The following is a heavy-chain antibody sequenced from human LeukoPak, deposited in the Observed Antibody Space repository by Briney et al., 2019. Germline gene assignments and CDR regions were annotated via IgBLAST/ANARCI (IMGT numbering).Heavy chain of an antibody. V-gene: IGHV4-4*07. D-gene: IGHD2-2*01. CDR2: IYTSGST. J-gene: IGHJ4*02. CDR1: GGSISSYY. CDR3: ARSSTSWGSFDY. Sequence: SETLSLTCTVSGGSISSYYWSWIRQPAGKGLEWIGRIYTSGSTNYNPSLKSRVTISVDTSKNQFSLKLSSVTAADTAVYYCARSSTSWGSFDYWGQGTLVTVSS.